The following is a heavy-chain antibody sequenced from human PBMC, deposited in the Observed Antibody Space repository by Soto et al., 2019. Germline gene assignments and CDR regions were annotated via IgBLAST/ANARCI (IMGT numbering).Heavy chain of an antibody. CDR1: GFSFSSHA. V-gene: IGHV3-23*01. CDR3: ARQKLKSSTWYGSLDS. D-gene: IGHD2-2*01. CDR2: ISAGSGNT. Sequence: EVHLLESGGGFVQPGGSLRLSCVASGFSFSSHAMTWVRQAPGKGLEWVSVISAGSGNTYYAESVKGRFTVSRDNSKHTLWLQMDSVRVEDTGLYYCARQKLKSSTWYGSLDSWGQGTLVTVSS. J-gene: IGHJ4*02.